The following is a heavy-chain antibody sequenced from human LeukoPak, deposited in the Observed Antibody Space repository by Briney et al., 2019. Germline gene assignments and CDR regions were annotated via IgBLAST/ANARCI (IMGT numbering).Heavy chain of an antibody. D-gene: IGHD6-19*01. CDR3: AKDRRIAVAGTVFDY. J-gene: IGHJ4*02. CDR1: GFTFSDYG. V-gene: IGHV3-30*12. CDR2: ISYDGSNK. Sequence: GGSLRLSCAASGFTFSDYGMHWVRQAPGKGLEWVAVISYDGSNKYYADSVKGRFTISRDNSKNTLYLQMNSLRAEDTAVYYCAKDRRIAVAGTVFDYWGQGTLVTVSS.